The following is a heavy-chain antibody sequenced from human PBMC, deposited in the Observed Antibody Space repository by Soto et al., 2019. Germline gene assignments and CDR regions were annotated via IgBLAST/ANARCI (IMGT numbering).Heavy chain of an antibody. J-gene: IGHJ4*02. CDR1: GGSISSYY. CDR3: ARENVWNQGHFDY. V-gene: IGHV4-4*07. D-gene: IGHD1-1*01. Sequence: QVQLQESGPGLVKPSETLSLTCTVSGGSISSYYWSWIRQPAGQGLEWIGRIYTSGGTNYNPSLKSRVTMSVDTSRDQFSLKLSCVPAADTVVYYCARENVWNQGHFDYWGQGTLVTVSS. CDR2: IYTSGGT.